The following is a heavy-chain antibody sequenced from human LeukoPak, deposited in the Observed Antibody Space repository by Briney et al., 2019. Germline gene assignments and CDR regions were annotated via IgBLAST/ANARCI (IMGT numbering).Heavy chain of an antibody. D-gene: IGHD5-18*01. CDR3: AREGTARPFDY. CDR2: ISSSSSYI. CDR1: GFTFSSYS. J-gene: IGHJ4*02. V-gene: IGHV3-21*01. Sequence: AGGSLRLSCAASGFTFSSYSMNWVRQARGKGMEWVSCISSSSSYIYYADSVKGRFTTSRDNDKNSLYLKMNSLRDEDTAVYYCAREGTARPFDYWGQGTLVTVSS.